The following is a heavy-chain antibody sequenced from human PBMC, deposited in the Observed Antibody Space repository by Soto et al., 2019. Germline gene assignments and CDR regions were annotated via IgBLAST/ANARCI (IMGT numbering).Heavy chain of an antibody. J-gene: IGHJ4*02. D-gene: IGHD5-18*01. Sequence: SETLSLTCSVSGGSIGSYYWSWIRQPPGKGLEWIGYIYYSGSTNYNPSLKSRVTISVDTSKNQFSLKLSSVTAADTAVYYCARLGNGSGGDTYGSRFIDDYWGQGTLVTSPQ. CDR1: GGSIGSYY. V-gene: IGHV4-59*08. CDR3: ARLGNGSGGDTYGSRFIDDY. CDR2: IYYSGST.